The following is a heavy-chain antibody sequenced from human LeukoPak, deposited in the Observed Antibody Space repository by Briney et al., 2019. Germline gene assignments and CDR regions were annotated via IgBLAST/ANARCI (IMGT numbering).Heavy chain of an antibody. CDR2: IYYSGST. Sequence: SETLSLTCTVSGGSISSGDYYWSWIRQPPGKGLEWIGYIYYSGSTYYNPSLKSRVTISVDTSKNQFSLKLSSVTAADTAVYYCAGSIAAAGFDYWGQGTLVTVSS. CDR1: GGSISSGDYY. CDR3: AGSIAAAGFDY. J-gene: IGHJ4*02. D-gene: IGHD6-13*01. V-gene: IGHV4-30-4*08.